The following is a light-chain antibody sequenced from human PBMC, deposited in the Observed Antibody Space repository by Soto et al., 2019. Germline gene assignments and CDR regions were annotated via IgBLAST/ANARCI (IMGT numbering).Light chain of an antibody. CDR1: QSVSSN. V-gene: IGKV3-15*01. CDR2: GAS. Sequence: EIVMTQSPATLSVSPGERATLSCRASQSVSSNLAWYQQKPGQAPRLLIYGASTRATGIPARFSGSGSGTEFTLTITSLQPDDFATYYCQQYNSQSTFGQGTKVDIK. CDR3: QQYNSQST. J-gene: IGKJ1*01.